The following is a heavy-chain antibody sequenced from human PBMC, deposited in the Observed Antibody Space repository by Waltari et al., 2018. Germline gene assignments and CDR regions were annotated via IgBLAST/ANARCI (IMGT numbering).Heavy chain of an antibody. Sequence: QVQLQESGPGLVKPSGTLSLTFAVPGGSISSSNWWSWVRQPPGKGLEWIGEIYHSGSTNYNPSLKSRVTISVDKSKNQFSLKLSSVTAADTAVYYCARADYDSSGYYYVDYWGQGTLVTVSS. J-gene: IGHJ4*02. CDR3: ARADYDSSGYYYVDY. CDR1: GGSISSSNW. V-gene: IGHV4-4*02. CDR2: IYHSGST. D-gene: IGHD3-22*01.